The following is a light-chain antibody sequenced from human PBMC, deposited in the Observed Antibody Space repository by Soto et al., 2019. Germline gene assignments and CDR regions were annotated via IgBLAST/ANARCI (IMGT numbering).Light chain of an antibody. V-gene: IGKV1-33*01. CDR1: QDISNY. Sequence: IQMTQSPSSLSASLGDRVTITCEASQDISNYLNWYQQKPGKAPKLLIYDASNLETGVPSRFSGSGYGTDVNFTISSLQTADIATYYCQQYDNLLLTFGGGTKVDIK. CDR3: QQYDNLLLT. J-gene: IGKJ4*01. CDR2: DAS.